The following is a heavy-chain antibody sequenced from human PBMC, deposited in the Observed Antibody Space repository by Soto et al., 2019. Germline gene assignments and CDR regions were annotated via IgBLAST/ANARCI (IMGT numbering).Heavy chain of an antibody. CDR2: IKSKTDGGTT. CDR3: TTDKPYYYDSSGPDAFDI. V-gene: IGHV3-15*07. D-gene: IGHD3-22*01. Sequence: GGSLRLSCAASGFTFSNAWMNWVRQAPGKGLEWVGRIKSKTDGGTTDYAAPVKGRFTISRDDSKNTLYLQMNSLKTEDTALYYCTTDKPYYYDSSGPDAFDIWGQGTMVTVSS. CDR1: GFTFSNAW. J-gene: IGHJ3*02.